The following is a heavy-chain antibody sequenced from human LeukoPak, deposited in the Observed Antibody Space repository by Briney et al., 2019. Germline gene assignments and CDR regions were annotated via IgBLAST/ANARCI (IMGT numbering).Heavy chain of an antibody. CDR3: AKGSTSNWYSVEY. D-gene: IGHD6-13*01. J-gene: IGHJ4*02. CDR1: GFTFSSNA. CDR2: ITANGDAT. Sequence: HPGGSLRLSCAASGFTFSSNAMTWVRQAPGKGLECVSAITANGDATFYADSVKGRFTISRDNSRNTLYLQMNSLRAEDTAVYYCAKGSTSNWYSVEYWGQGTLVTVSS. V-gene: IGHV3-23*01.